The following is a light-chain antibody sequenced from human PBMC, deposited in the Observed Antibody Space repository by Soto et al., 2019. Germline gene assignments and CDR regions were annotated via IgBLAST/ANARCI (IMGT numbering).Light chain of an antibody. J-gene: IGKJ3*01. CDR3: QQSYRTPPFN. CDR1: QSVNTF. V-gene: IGKV1-39*01. Sequence: DIQMSQSPSPLSASVGDRVHITCRTSQSVNTFLNWYQAKPGKAPKLLIYEASNLGNGVPSRFSGSGSGTDFTLTISSLQPEDSATYYCQQSYRTPPFNFGPGTRVDI. CDR2: EAS.